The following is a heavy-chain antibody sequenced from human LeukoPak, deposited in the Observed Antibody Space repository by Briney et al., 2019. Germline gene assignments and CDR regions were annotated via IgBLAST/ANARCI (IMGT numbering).Heavy chain of an antibody. J-gene: IGHJ4*02. CDR1: GLTLHRYA. CDR3: ARDPYTNGPAYY. Sequence: GGALRLLCASSGLTLHRYAMYWVPQAPARALVYVLFIRSKGGHTCYATDVKCRFTIPRENSKNRLEAQMGSLRAEDIAVYYRARDPYTNGPAYYWGQGTLVTVSS. CDR2: IRSKGGHT. D-gene: IGHD2-8*01. V-gene: IGHV3-64*01.